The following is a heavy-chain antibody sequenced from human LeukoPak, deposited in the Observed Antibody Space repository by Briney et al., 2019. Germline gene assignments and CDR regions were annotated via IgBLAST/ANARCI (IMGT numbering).Heavy chain of an antibody. Sequence: ASVEVSCKASGGTFSSYAISWVRQAPGQGLEWMGGIIPTFGTANYAQKFQGRVTITADESTSTAYMELSSLRSEDTAVYYCARGGSGWYWGLDIWGQGTMVTVSS. V-gene: IGHV1-69*01. CDR1: GGTFSSYA. CDR2: IIPTFGTA. D-gene: IGHD6-19*01. CDR3: ARGGSGWYWGLDI. J-gene: IGHJ3*02.